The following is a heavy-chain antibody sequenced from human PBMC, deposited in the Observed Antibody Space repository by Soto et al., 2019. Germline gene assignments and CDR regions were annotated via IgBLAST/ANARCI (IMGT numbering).Heavy chain of an antibody. CDR3: ARHGPPSEGIAAIDY. V-gene: IGHV5-51*01. Sequence: GESLKISCKGSGYSFTSYWIGWVRQMPGKGLEWMGIIYPGDSDTRYSPSFQGQVTISADKSISPAYLQWSSLKASDTAMDYCARHGPPSEGIAAIDYWGQGTLVTVSS. J-gene: IGHJ4*02. CDR2: IYPGDSDT. D-gene: IGHD6-13*01. CDR1: GYSFTSYW.